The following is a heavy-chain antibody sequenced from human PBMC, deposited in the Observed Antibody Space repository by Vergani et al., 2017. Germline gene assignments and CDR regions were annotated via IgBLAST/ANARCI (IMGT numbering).Heavy chain of an antibody. V-gene: IGHV3-11*01. Sequence: QVQLVESGGGLVKPGGSLRLSCAASGFTFSDYYMSWLRQAPGKGLEWVSYIISSGSTIYYADSVTGRFTISRDNAKNSLFLQMNSLRAEDTAVYYCAAGRWPPYCGGDCYGNWFDPWGQGTLVTVSS. CDR2: IISSGSTI. D-gene: IGHD2-21*02. CDR3: AAGRWPPYCGGDCYGNWFDP. CDR1: GFTFSDYY. J-gene: IGHJ5*02.